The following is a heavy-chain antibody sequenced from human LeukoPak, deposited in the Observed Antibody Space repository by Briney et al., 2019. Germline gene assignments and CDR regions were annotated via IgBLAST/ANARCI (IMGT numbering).Heavy chain of an antibody. D-gene: IGHD3-22*01. CDR1: GYTFTTHD. CDR2: MSPNSGDT. Sequence: ASVKVSCKASGYTFTTHDINWVRQATGQGLEWLGWMSPNSGDTGYAQKFQGRVTMTSDSSISTAYMGLSSLRSEDTAVYYCVLRHDYYDSSGYYYRGYFQHWGQGTLVTVSS. J-gene: IGHJ1*01. CDR3: VLRHDYYDSSGYYYRGYFQH. V-gene: IGHV1-8*01.